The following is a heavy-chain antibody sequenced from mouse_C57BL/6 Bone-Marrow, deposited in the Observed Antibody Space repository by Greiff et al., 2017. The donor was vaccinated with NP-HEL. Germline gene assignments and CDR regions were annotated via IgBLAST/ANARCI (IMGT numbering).Heavy chain of an antibody. J-gene: IGHJ3*01. V-gene: IGHV1-9*01. CDR3: ARGGYYGSSYFFAY. Sequence: QVQLQQSGAELMKPGASVKLSCKATGYTFTGYWIEWVKQRPGHGLEWIGEILPGSGSTTYNEKFKGKATFTADTSSNTAYMQLSSLTTEDSAIDYCARGGYYGSSYFFAYWGQGTLVTVSA. CDR2: ILPGSGST. CDR1: GYTFTGYW. D-gene: IGHD1-1*01.